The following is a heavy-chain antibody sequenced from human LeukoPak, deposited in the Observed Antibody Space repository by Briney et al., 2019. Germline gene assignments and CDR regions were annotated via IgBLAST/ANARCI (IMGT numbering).Heavy chain of an antibody. CDR1: GFRVSDYY. CDR2: ITDGGGTT. CDR3: AKSYRTFGSSGFYHFDY. D-gene: IGHD3-22*01. V-gene: IGHV3-23*01. J-gene: IGHJ4*02. Sequence: GGSLRLSCAVSGFRVSDYYMTWVRQAPGKGLEWVSSITDGGGTTYYADSVKGRFTISRDNSKNTLYLQLSSLRADDTAVYFCAKSYRTFGSSGFYHFDYWGPGTLVTVSS.